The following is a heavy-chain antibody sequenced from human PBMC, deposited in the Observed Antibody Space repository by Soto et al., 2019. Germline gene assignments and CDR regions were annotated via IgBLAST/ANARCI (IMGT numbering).Heavy chain of an antibody. J-gene: IGHJ5*02. V-gene: IGHV3-33*01. Sequence: GGSLRLSCAASGFTFSSYGMHWVRQAPGKGLEWVAVIWYDGSNKYYADSVKGRFTISRDNSKNTLYLQMNSLRAEDTAMYYCARSAVTTEDWFDPWGQGTLVTVSS. D-gene: IGHD4-17*01. CDR1: GFTFSSYG. CDR2: IWYDGSNK. CDR3: ARSAVTTEDWFDP.